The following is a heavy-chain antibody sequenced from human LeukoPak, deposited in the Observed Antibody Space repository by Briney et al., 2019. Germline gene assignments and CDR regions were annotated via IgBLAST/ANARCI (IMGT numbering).Heavy chain of an antibody. CDR1: GFTFSSYA. CDR2: ISGSGGST. V-gene: IGHV3-23*01. CDR3: AKAQAPYGSGSYVCYN. J-gene: IGHJ4*02. D-gene: IGHD3-10*01. Sequence: PGGSLRFSCAASGFTFSSYAMNWVRQAPGKGLEWVSAISGSGGSTYYADSVKGRFTISRDNSKNTLYLQMNSLRAEDTAVYYCAKAQAPYGSGSYVCYNWGQGTLVTVSS.